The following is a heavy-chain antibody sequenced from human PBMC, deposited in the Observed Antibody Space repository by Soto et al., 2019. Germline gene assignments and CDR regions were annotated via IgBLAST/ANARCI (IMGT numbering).Heavy chain of an antibody. CDR1: GGSISSRGYS. J-gene: IGHJ4*02. V-gene: IGHV4-30-2*01. CDR2: IYHSGST. Sequence: SETLSLTCAVSGGSISSRGYSWSWIRQPPGKGLEWIGYIYHSGSTYYNPSLKSRVTISVDRSKNQFSLKLSSVTAADTAVYYCARGWGKDTPMTAWGQGTLVTVSS. CDR3: ARGWGKDTPMTA. D-gene: IGHD5-18*01.